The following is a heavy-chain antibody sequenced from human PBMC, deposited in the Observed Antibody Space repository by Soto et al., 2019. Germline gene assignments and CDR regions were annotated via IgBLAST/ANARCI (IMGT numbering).Heavy chain of an antibody. J-gene: IGHJ3*02. Sequence: SETLSLTCTVSGGSISSYYWSWIRQPPGKGLEWIGYIYYSGSTNYNPSLKSRVTISVDTSKNQFSLKLSSVTAADTAVYYCARFVEAVVVAARSDAFDIWGQGTMVTVSS. D-gene: IGHD2-15*01. CDR2: IYYSGST. CDR1: GGSISSYY. V-gene: IGHV4-59*01. CDR3: ARFVEAVVVAARSDAFDI.